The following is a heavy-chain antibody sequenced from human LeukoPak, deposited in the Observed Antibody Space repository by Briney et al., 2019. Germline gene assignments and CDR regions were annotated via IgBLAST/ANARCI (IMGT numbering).Heavy chain of an antibody. J-gene: IGHJ4*02. Sequence: GGSLRLSCAASGFTFSSYSMNWVRQAPGRGLEWVSSISSSSSYIYYIDSVKGRFTISRGNAKNSLYLQMNSLRAEDTAVYYCARDGGFDCTNGVCDRVDYWGQGTLVTVSS. V-gene: IGHV3-21*01. D-gene: IGHD2-8*01. CDR3: ARDGGFDCTNGVCDRVDY. CDR2: ISSSSSYI. CDR1: GFTFSSYS.